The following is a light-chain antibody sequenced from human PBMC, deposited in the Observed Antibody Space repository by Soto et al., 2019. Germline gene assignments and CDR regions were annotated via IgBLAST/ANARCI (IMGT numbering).Light chain of an antibody. Sequence: TQSPATLYVSPGERATLSCRASQSLTRNLAWYQQRPGQAPRLLIYDTSTRATDSPARFSGSGSGTEFTLTIASLQSEDFAVYYCQQYNHWPRMLSFGGGTRV. CDR2: DTS. CDR3: QQYNHWPRMLS. CDR1: QSLTRN. V-gene: IGKV3-15*01. J-gene: IGKJ4*01.